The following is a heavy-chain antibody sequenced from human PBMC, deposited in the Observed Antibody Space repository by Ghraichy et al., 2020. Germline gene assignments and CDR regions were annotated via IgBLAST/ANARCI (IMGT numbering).Heavy chain of an antibody. Sequence: GGSLRLSCAVSGFTFRNSWMTWLRQAPGKGLQWVANIEDNGRTKYYVDSVRGRFTISRDNAKNSLYLQMDSLRAEDTAVYCCARDLGFGELDCWGQGTLVTVSS. CDR1: GFTFRNSW. J-gene: IGHJ4*02. CDR2: IEDNGRTK. CDR3: ARDLGFGELDC. V-gene: IGHV3-7*01. D-gene: IGHD4-17*01.